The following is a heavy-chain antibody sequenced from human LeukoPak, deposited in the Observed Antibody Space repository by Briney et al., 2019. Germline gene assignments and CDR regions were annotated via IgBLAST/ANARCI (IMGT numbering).Heavy chain of an antibody. CDR1: GFTFSSYG. CDR2: IRYDGSNK. J-gene: IGHJ4*02. Sequence: PGGSLRLSCAASGFTFSSYGMHWVRQAPGKGLEWVAFIRYDGSNKYYADSVKGRFTISRDNSKNTLYLQMNSLRAEDTAVYYCANSGGPTYQLLSMGFDYWGQGTLVTVSS. D-gene: IGHD2-2*01. V-gene: IGHV3-30*02. CDR3: ANSGGPTYQLLSMGFDY.